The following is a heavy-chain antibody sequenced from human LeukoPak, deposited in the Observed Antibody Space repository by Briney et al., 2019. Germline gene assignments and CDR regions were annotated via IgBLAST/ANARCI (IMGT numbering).Heavy chain of an antibody. Sequence: SETLSLTCTVSGGSVSDYYWSWIRQSPGKGLEWIGYIYYTGSSSYNPSLRSRVTISADTSKNQISLKLSSVTAADTAVYYCARDLPYYNGSGSYYLGPDAFDIWGQGTMVTVSS. D-gene: IGHD3-10*01. CDR1: GGSVSDYY. J-gene: IGHJ3*02. CDR3: ARDLPYYNGSGSYYLGPDAFDI. CDR2: IYYTGSS. V-gene: IGHV4-59*02.